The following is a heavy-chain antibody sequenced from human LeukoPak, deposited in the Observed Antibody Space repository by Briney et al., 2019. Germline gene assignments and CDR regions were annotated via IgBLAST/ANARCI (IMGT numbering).Heavy chain of an antibody. CDR1: GFTFSYYA. D-gene: IGHD2-21*02. CDR3: ATSVVVTAGQDY. Sequence: PGRSLRLSCAASGFTFSYYAMHWVRQAPGKGLEWVAVDGSNIYYADSVRGRFTISRDNSKNTLYLQMNSLRAEDTAVYYCATSVVVTAGQDYWGQGTLVTVSS. CDR2: DGSNI. V-gene: IGHV3-30-3*01. J-gene: IGHJ4*02.